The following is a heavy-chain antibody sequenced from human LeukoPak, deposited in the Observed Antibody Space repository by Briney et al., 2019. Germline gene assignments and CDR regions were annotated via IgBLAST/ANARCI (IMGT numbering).Heavy chain of an antibody. Sequence: GGSLRLSCEASGLTFGSYGMSWVRQAPGKGLEWVSAISGSGGSTFYTDSVKGRFTISRDNSKNTLYLQMNNLRAEDTAVYYCAKHTYYYGSGRFYGDYWGQGTLVTVSS. CDR1: GLTFGSYG. CDR3: AKHTYYYGSGRFYGDY. D-gene: IGHD3-10*01. J-gene: IGHJ4*02. V-gene: IGHV3-23*01. CDR2: ISGSGGST.